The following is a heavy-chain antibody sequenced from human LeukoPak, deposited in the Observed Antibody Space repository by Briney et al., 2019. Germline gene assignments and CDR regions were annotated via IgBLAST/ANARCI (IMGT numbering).Heavy chain of an antibody. D-gene: IGHD2-2*01. Sequence: SETLSLTCTVSGGSISSYYWSWIRQPAGQGLEWIGRIYTSGSTNYNPSLKSRVTMSVDTSKNQFSLKLSSVTAADTAVYYCAREGPGYCSSTSCYDFDYWGQGTLVTVSS. CDR3: AREGPGYCSSTSCYDFDY. J-gene: IGHJ4*02. CDR1: GGSISSYY. V-gene: IGHV4-4*07. CDR2: IYTSGST.